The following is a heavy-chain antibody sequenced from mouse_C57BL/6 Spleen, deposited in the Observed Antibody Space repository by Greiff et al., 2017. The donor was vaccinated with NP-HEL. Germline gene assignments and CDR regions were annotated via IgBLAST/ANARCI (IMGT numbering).Heavy chain of an antibody. Sequence: EVQLQQSGPELVKPGASVKMSCKASGYTFTDYNMHWVKQSHGKSLEWIGYINPNNGGTSYNQKFKGKATLTVNKSSSTAYMELSSLTSEDSAVYYCARVGTTDYFDYWGQGTTLTVSS. V-gene: IGHV1-22*01. CDR3: ARVGTTDYFDY. CDR1: GYTFTDYN. CDR2: INPNNGGT. J-gene: IGHJ2*01. D-gene: IGHD1-1*01.